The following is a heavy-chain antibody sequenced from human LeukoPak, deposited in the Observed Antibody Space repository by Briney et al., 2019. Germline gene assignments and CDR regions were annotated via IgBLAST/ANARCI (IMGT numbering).Heavy chain of an antibody. D-gene: IGHD3-16*01. CDR1: GYTFTGYY. CDR2: INPNSGGT. V-gene: IGHV1-2*06. Sequence: ASVKVSCKASGYTFTGYYMHWVRQAPGQELEWMGRINPNSGGTNYATKFQGRVTMTRDTSLSTAYMALSRLRSDDTAVYYCARTVGGGAIDYWGQGTLVTVSS. J-gene: IGHJ4*02. CDR3: ARTVGGGAIDY.